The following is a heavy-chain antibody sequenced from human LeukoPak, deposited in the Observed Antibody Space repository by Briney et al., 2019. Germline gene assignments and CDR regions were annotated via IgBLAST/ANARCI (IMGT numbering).Heavy chain of an antibody. V-gene: IGHV4-39*07. CDR2: IYYSGST. Sequence: PSETLSLTCTVSGGSISSSSYYWGWIRQPPGKGLEWIGSIYYSGSTYYNPSLKSRVTISVDTSKNQFSLKLSSVTAADTAVYYCARDAYSSSWYDWGQGTLVTVSS. J-gene: IGHJ4*02. CDR1: GGSISSSSYY. CDR3: ARDAYSSSWYD. D-gene: IGHD6-13*01.